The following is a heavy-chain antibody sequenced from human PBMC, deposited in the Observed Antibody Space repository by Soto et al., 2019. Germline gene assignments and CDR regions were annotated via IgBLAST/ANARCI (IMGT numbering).Heavy chain of an antibody. V-gene: IGHV4-4*07. D-gene: IGHD6-13*01. CDR3: GRGSSRWDY. Sequence: SETLSLTCTVSGGSISSFYWSWIRQPAGKGLEWIGRIYSGGGNNYNASLRSRVTMSVETSKNQFCLRLSSVSAAETAMFYCGRGSSRWDYWGQGTLVTVSS. J-gene: IGHJ4*02. CDR1: GGSISSFY. CDR2: IYSGGGN.